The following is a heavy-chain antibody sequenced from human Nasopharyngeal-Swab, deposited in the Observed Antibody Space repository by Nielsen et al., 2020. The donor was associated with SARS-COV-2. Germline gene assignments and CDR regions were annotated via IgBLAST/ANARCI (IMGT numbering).Heavy chain of an antibody. Sequence: GSLRLSCAVYGGSFSGSYWGWIRKPPGKGLEWIGEINQSGSTNYNPSLKSRVTISVDRSKNHFSLKLSSVTAADTAVYYCARGLSGVVPAPILGLGPYYYYYYMDVWGKGTSVTVSS. V-gene: IGHV4-34*01. J-gene: IGHJ6*03. CDR2: INQSGST. CDR3: ARGLSGVVPAPILGLGPYYYYYYMDV. D-gene: IGHD2-2*01. CDR1: GGSFSGSY.